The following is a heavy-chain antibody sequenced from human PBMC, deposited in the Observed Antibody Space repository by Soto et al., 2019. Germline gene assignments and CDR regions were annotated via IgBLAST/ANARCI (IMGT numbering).Heavy chain of an antibody. CDR3: ARDLRPGADCSGGSCYFGY. J-gene: IGHJ4*02. V-gene: IGHV3-33*01. CDR1: GFTFSSYG. CDR2: IWYDGSNK. Sequence: QVQLVESGGGVVQPGRSLRLSCAASGFTFSSYGMHWVRQAPGKGLEWVAVIWYDGSNKYYADSVKGRFTISRDNSKNTLYLQMNSLRAEDTAVYYCARDLRPGADCSGGSCYFGYWGQGTLVTVSS. D-gene: IGHD2-15*01.